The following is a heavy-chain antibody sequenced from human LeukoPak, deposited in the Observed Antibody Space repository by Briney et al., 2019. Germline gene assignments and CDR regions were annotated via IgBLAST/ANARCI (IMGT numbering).Heavy chain of an antibody. D-gene: IGHD3-3*01. CDR2: INPNSGGT. V-gene: IGHV1-2*02. J-gene: IGHJ4*02. CDR3: ARGKYYDFWSGYYKDY. CDR1: GYTFTGHY. Sequence: ASVKVSCKASGYTFTGHYMHWVRQTPGQGLEWMGWINPNSGGTNYAQKLQGRVTMTRETSISTAYMELSRLRSDDKAVYYCARGKYYDFWSGYYKDYWGQGTLVTVSS.